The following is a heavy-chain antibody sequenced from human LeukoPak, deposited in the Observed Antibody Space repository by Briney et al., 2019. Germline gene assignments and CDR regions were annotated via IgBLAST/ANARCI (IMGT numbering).Heavy chain of an antibody. CDR2: IKQDGSEK. J-gene: IGHJ1*01. Sequence: GGSLRLSCAASGFTFSSYWMSWVRQAPGKGLEWVANIKQDGSEKYYVDSVKGRFTISRDNRKNSLHLQMNSLRAEDTALYYCARDRGGRYMYLQHWGQGTLVTVSS. D-gene: IGHD1-26*01. CDR1: GFTFSSYW. CDR3: ARDRGGRYMYLQH. V-gene: IGHV3-7*03.